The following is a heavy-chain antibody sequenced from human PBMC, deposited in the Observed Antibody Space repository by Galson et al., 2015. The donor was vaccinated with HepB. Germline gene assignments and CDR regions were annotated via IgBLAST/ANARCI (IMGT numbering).Heavy chain of an antibody. D-gene: IGHD5-12*01. CDR2: INSDGSST. CDR1: GFTFSSYW. V-gene: IGHV3-74*01. CDR3: ASVNSGYDSSYDY. Sequence: SLRLSCAASGFTFSSYWMHWVRQAPGKGLVWVSRINSDGSSTSYADSVKGRFTISRDNAKNTLYLQMNSLRAEDTAVYYCASVNSGYDSSYDYWGQGTLVTVSS. J-gene: IGHJ4*02.